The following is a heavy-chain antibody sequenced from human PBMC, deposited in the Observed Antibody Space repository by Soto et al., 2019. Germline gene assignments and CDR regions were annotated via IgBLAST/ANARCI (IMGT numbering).Heavy chain of an antibody. D-gene: IGHD2-2*01. CDR3: ARGGYCSSTSCRHRGQDY. J-gene: IGHJ4*02. V-gene: IGHV3-48*01. Sequence: GGSLRLSCAASGFTFSSYIMNWVRQAPGKGLEWVSYISSSGTSIYYADSVKGRFTISRDNAKNALYLQMNSLRVEDTAVYYCARGGYCSSTSCRHRGQDYWGQGTLVTVSS. CDR1: GFTFSSYI. CDR2: ISSSGTSI.